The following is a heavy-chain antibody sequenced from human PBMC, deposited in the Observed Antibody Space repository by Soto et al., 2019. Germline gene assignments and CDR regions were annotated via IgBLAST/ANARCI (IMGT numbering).Heavy chain of an antibody. J-gene: IGHJ6*02. D-gene: IGHD4-17*01. CDR3: ARDRGPTTVTTGPYYYYGMDV. CDR1: GYTFTGYY. CDR2: INPNSGGT. V-gene: IGHV1-2*04. Sequence: ASVKVSCKASGYTFTGYYMHWVRQAPGQGLEWMGWINPNSGGTNYAQKFQGWVTMTRDTSISTAYMELSRLRSDDTAVYYCARDRGPTTVTTGPYYYYGMDVWGQGTTVTVSS.